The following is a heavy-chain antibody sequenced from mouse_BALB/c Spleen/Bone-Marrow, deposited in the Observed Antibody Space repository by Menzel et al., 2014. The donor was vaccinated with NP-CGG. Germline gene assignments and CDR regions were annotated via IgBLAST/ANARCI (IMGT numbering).Heavy chain of an antibody. V-gene: IGHV3-6*02. CDR1: GYSITGGYY. Sequence: EVKLQESGPGLVKPSQSLSLTCSVTGYSITGGYYWNWIRQFPGNKLEWMGYISYDGSNNYNPSLKSRISITRDTSKNQFFLKLNSVTTEDTATYYCARDGWLLRGYYAMDYWGQGTSVTVSS. CDR3: ARDGWLLRGYYAMDY. CDR2: ISYDGSN. D-gene: IGHD2-3*01. J-gene: IGHJ4*01.